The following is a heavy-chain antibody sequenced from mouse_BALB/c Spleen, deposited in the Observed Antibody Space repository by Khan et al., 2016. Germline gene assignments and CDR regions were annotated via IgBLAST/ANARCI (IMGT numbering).Heavy chain of an antibody. CDR2: IWGGGRT. CDR1: GLSLSRYS. D-gene: IGHD2-10*01. J-gene: IGHJ1*01. V-gene: IGHV2-6-4*01. Sequence: QVQLKESAPGLVAPSQSLSITCTVSGLSLSRYSVHWVRQTPGKCLERLGMIWGGGRTDYNSALKSRLSISKDNSKSQVFLKMNSQQTDDTAMYYCARAYYGNSDWYFDVWRAGTTVTVSS. CDR3: ARAYYGNSDWYFDV.